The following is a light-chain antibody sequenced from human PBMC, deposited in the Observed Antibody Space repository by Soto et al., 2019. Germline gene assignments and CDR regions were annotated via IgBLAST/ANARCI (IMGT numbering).Light chain of an antibody. CDR2: GAS. CDR1: QSVSSN. CDR3: QQRSTWPIT. Sequence: EMAMTQSPATLSVSPGETANLSCRASQSVSSNLAWYQQKPGQAPRLLIDGASTRATGIPARLSGRGSGTDFTRTISSLQPEDFAIYYCQQRSTWPITFGQGTRLDIK. J-gene: IGKJ5*01. V-gene: IGKV3-15*01.